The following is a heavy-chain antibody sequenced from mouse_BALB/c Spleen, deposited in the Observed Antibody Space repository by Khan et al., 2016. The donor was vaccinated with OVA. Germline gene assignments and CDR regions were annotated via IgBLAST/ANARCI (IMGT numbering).Heavy chain of an antibody. CDR1: GYSFITYW. D-gene: IGHD1-3*01. CDR3: ARRGLNGIFVY. CDR2: IDPSTGYT. V-gene: IGHV1-7*01. J-gene: IGHJ3*01. Sequence: VELVESGAELAKPGASLKMSCTASGYSFITYWIHWVKQRPGQGLEWIGYIDPSTGYTEYNQKFKDKATLTTDKSSSAAYMQLTSLTSEDSAVYYCARRGLNGIFVYWGQGTLVTVSA.